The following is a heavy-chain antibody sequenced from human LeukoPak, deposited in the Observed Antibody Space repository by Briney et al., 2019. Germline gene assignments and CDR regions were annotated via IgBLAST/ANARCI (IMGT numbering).Heavy chain of an antibody. J-gene: IGHJ4*02. CDR1: GFTFSSFA. CDR3: ATYRQVLLPFES. CDR2: IFPSGGEI. Sequence: GGSLRLSCSASGFTFSSFAMIWVRQPPGKGLEWVSSIFPSGGEIHYADSVRGRFTISRDNSKSTLSLQMNSLRAEDTAIYYCATYRQVLLPFESWGQGTLVTVSS. V-gene: IGHV3-23*01. D-gene: IGHD2-8*02.